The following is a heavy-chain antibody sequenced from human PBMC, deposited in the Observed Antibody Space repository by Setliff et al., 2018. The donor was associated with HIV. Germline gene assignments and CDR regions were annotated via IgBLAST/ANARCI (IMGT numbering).Heavy chain of an antibody. CDR2: IKNSGNT. CDR1: GGSISSGDNY. Sequence: LSLTCTVSGGSISSGDNYWSWIRQHPGKGLEWIGHIKNSGNTDYNPSLKSRVTISLDTSKNQFSLKLSSVTAADTAVYFCARDRGEVLPSAILSYSYYYMDVWGKGTSVTVSS. CDR3: ARDRGEVLPSAILSYSYYYMDV. D-gene: IGHD2-2*01. V-gene: IGHV4-31*03. J-gene: IGHJ6*03.